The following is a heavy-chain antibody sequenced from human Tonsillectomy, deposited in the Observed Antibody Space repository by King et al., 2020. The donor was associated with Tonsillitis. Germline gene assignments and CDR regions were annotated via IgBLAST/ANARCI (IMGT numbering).Heavy chain of an antibody. Sequence: AQLVQSGAEVKKPGASVKVSCKASGHTITGYYMHWVRQAPGQGLEWRGWINPNNGGTNYAQKFQGRVTMTRDTSISTAYMELSRLRSDDTAVYYCASGHDIWGQGTMVTVSS. CDR1: GHTITGYY. J-gene: IGHJ3*02. D-gene: IGHD5-12*01. CDR3: ASGHDI. V-gene: IGHV1-2*02. CDR2: INPNNGGT.